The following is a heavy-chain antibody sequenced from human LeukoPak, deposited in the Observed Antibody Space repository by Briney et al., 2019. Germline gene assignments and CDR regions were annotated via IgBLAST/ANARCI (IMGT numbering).Heavy chain of an antibody. CDR2: IHNSGST. Sequence: SETLSLTCTVSGGSLSSGNYYWAWIRQPPGKGLECIGSIHNSGSTFYSPSFKSRVTISVDTSKNQLSLTLSSVTAADTAVYYCARRTHDGTGYYYLDSWGQGTLVTVSS. CDR1: GGSLSSGNYY. J-gene: IGHJ4*02. CDR3: ARRTHDGTGYYYLDS. D-gene: IGHD3-22*01. V-gene: IGHV4-39*01.